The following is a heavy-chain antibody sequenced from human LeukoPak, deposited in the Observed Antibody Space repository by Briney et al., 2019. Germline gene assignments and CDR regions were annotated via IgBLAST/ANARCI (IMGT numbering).Heavy chain of an antibody. CDR3: ARGRYYYDSGGYQSPYYYMDV. D-gene: IGHD3-22*01. J-gene: IGHJ6*03. CDR2: IYYSGGT. V-gene: IGHV4-39*01. CDR1: GGSISINSYY. Sequence: AETLSLTCTVSGGSISINSYYWGWIRQPPGKGLEWIVSIYYSGGTYYNPSLRSRLTISVDTSKNQFSLKLSSVTAADTAVYCCARGRYYYDSGGYQSPYYYMDVWGKGTTVTVSS.